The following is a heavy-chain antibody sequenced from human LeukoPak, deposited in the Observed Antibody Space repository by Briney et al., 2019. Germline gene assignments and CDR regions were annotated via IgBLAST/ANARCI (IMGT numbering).Heavy chain of an antibody. CDR1: GFTSSRYW. CDR3: ARDVEGSGSYYSP. CDR2: VKQDGSEK. V-gene: IGHV3-7*01. D-gene: IGHD3-10*01. J-gene: IGHJ4*02. Sequence: PGGSLTLSCAASGFTSSRYWMTWVRQAPGKGLEWVANVKQDGSEKNYVDSVKGRFTISRDNAKNSLYLQMNSLRAEDTAVYYCARDVEGSGSYYSPWGQGTRVTVSS.